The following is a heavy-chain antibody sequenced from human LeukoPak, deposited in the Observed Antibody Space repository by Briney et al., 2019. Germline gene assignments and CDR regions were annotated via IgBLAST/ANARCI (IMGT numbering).Heavy chain of an antibody. CDR1: GYSISSGYY. CDR3: ARDLTDTAMVSLYYFDY. J-gene: IGHJ4*02. CDR2: IYHSGST. D-gene: IGHD5-18*01. Sequence: SETLSLTCTVSGYSISSGYYWGWIRQPPGKGLKWIGSIYHSGSTYYNPSLKSRVTISVDTSKNQFSLKLSSVTAADTAVYYCARDLTDTAMVSLYYFDYWGQGTLVTVSS. V-gene: IGHV4-38-2*02.